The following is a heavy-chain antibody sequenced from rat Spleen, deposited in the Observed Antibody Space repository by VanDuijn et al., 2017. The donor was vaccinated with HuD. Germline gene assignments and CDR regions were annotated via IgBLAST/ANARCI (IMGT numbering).Heavy chain of an antibody. CDR2: IWSGGST. CDR3: TREISTEGIPDY. V-gene: IGHV2-15*01. Sequence: QVQLKESGPGLVQPSQTLSLTCTVSGFSLTSNSVSWVRQPPGKGLEWMGAIWSGGSTDYNSALKSRLSISRDTSKSQVFLKMNSLQTDDTGTYYCTREISTEGIPDYWGQGVMVTVSS. CDR1: GFSLTSNS. J-gene: IGHJ2*01. D-gene: IGHD1-11*01.